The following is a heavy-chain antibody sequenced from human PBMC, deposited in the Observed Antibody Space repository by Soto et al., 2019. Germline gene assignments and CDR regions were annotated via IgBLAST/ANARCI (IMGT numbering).Heavy chain of an antibody. V-gene: IGHV3-74*01. J-gene: IGHJ3*02. CDR1: GFTFSSHW. D-gene: IGHD3-16*01. CDR2: IGSDGSGT. CDR3: ARGVMDAYGLDI. Sequence: EVQLVESGGGLVQQGGSLRLSCVASGFTFSSHWMHWVRQAPGKGLVWVSRIGSDGSGTTYADSVTGRFAIFSDNAKNTVYVQMNGLRAYETAVYCRARGVMDAYGLDIWGQRTMVTVSS.